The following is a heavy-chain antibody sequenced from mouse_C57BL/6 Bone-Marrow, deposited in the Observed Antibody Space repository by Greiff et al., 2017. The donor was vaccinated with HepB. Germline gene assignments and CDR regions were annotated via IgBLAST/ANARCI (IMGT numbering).Heavy chain of an antibody. CDR3: AREDGSSYYFDY. V-gene: IGHV1-54*01. CDR1: GYALTNTL. D-gene: IGHD1-1*01. J-gene: IGHJ2*01. Sequence: VQLQQSGAELVRPGTSVKVSCKAFGYALTNTLIEGVKQRPGQGLEWIGVINPGSGGTNYNEKFKGKATLTADKSSSTAYMQLSSLTSEDSAVYFCAREDGSSYYFDYWGQGTTLTVSS. CDR2: INPGSGGT.